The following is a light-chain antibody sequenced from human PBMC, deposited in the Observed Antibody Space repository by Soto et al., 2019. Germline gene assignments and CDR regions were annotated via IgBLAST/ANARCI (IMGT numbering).Light chain of an antibody. CDR3: QHYDSLPIT. Sequence: EMVMTQSPATLSVSTGERATLSCRASQSVSSNLAWYQQKPGQAPRLLICGASTRATGIPDRFSGSGSGTDFTLTISRLEPEDFAVFYCQHYDSLPITFGQGTRLEIK. CDR1: QSVSSN. V-gene: IGKV3-15*01. J-gene: IGKJ5*01. CDR2: GAS.